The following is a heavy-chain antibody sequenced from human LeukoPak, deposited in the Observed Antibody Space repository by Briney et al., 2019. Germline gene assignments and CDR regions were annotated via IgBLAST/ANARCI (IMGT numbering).Heavy chain of an antibody. V-gene: IGHV1-69*04. CDR2: IIPILGIA. D-gene: IGHD2-15*01. Sequence: ASVKVSCKASGGTFSSYAISWVRQAPGQGLEWMGRIIPILGIANYAQKFQGRVTITADKSTSTAYMELSSLRSEDTAVYYCARATGLPDCSGGSCYYYGMDVWGQGTTVTVSS. CDR1: GGTFSSYA. J-gene: IGHJ6*02. CDR3: ARATGLPDCSGGSCYYYGMDV.